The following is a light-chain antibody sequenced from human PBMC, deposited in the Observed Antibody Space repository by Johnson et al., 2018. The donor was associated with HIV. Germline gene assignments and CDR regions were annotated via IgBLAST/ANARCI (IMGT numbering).Light chain of an antibody. CDR1: SSNIGNNF. CDR3: GTWYNGLSGYV. CDR2: ANN. V-gene: IGLV1-51*02. Sequence: QSILTQPPSVSAAPGQKVTISCSVSSSNIGNNFVSWYQQLPGTAPKLLIYANNKRPSGIADRFSGSKSGTSATLGITGLQTGDEADYYCGTWYNGLSGYVFGSGTKVTVL. J-gene: IGLJ1*01.